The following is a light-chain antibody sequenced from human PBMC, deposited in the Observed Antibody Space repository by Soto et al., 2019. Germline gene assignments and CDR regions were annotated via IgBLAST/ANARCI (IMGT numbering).Light chain of an antibody. J-gene: IGLJ1*01. Sequence: QSVLTQPASVSGSPGQSITISCTGTSSDVGGYNLVSWYQQYPGKAPKLIIYEVTKRPSGVSSRFSGSKSGNTASLTISGLQAEDEADYYCCSYAGSSTFVFGTGTKVTVL. V-gene: IGLV2-23*02. CDR1: SSDVGGYNL. CDR3: CSYAGSSTFV. CDR2: EVT.